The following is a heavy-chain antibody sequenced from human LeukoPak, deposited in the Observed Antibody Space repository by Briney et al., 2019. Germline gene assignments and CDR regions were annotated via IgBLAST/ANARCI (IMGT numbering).Heavy chain of an antibody. D-gene: IGHD4-17*01. Sequence: PGGSLRLSCAVSGFTVPDNYMSWVRQAPGKGLQWVSVIYPDGRTYYADSVKGRFTISRDISRNTLLLQMNSLRPDDTAVHYCARTNPVYGDYDYWGQGTLVTVSS. CDR2: IYPDGRT. V-gene: IGHV3-53*01. J-gene: IGHJ4*02. CDR1: GFTVPDNY. CDR3: ARTNPVYGDYDY.